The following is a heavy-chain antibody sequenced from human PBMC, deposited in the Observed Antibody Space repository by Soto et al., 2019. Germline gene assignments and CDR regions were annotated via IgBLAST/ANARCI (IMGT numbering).Heavy chain of an antibody. CDR1: GFTFSSYA. V-gene: IGHV3-23*01. CDR2: ISGIFGST. D-gene: IGHD5-12*01. Sequence: GGSLRLSCAASGFTFSSYAMSWVRQAPVNGLEFVSAISGIFGSTYYADSVKGRFTISRYNSKNTLYLQMNSLRAEDTAVYYCATDEYSGYGPGDAFDIWGQGTMVTVSS. CDR3: ATDEYSGYGPGDAFDI. J-gene: IGHJ3*02.